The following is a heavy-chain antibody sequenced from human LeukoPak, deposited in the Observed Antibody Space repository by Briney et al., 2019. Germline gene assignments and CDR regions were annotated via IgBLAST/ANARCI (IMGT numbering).Heavy chain of an antibody. CDR1: GYTFTSYA. CDR3: ARELIELLWFGELFGYYFDY. J-gene: IGHJ4*02. CDR2: INTNTGNP. Sequence: ASVKVSCKASGYTFTSYAMNWVRQAPGQGLEWMGWINTNTGNPTYAQGFTGRFVFSLDTSVSTAYLQISSLKAEDTAVYYCARELIELLWFGELFGYYFDYWGQGTLVTVSS. V-gene: IGHV7-4-1*02. D-gene: IGHD3-10*01.